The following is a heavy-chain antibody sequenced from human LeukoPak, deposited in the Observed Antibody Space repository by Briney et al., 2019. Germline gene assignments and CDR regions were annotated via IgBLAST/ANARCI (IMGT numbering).Heavy chain of an antibody. CDR3: ARAPYGDYEYYYYGMDV. CDR1: GYSFPTYW. J-gene: IGHJ6*02. D-gene: IGHD4-17*01. V-gene: IGHV5-51*01. CDR2: IFPINSDA. Sequence: GESLKISCEGSGYSFPTYWIAWVRQMPGKGLEWMGIIFPINSDARYSPSFQGQVTISADKSISTAYLQWNSLKASDTAMYYCARAPYGDYEYYYYGMDVWGQGTTVTVSS.